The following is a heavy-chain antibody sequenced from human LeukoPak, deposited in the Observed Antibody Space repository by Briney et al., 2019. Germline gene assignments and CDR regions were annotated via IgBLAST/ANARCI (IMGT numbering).Heavy chain of an antibody. J-gene: IGHJ4*02. D-gene: IGHD3/OR15-3a*01. CDR3: ARVFWAGTAIDY. V-gene: IGHV3-48*01. CDR2: ISSSSSTI. CDR1: GFTFSSYS. Sequence: GGSLRLSCAASGFTFSSYSTNWARQAPGKGLEWVSYISSSSSTIQYADSVKGRFTISRDNAKNSLFQQMNSLRAEDAAVYYCARVFWAGTAIDYWGQGTLVTVSS.